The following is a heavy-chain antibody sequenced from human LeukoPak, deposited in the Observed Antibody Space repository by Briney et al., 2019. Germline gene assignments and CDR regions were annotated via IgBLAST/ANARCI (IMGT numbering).Heavy chain of an antibody. CDR1: GGTFSSYA. J-gene: IGHJ4*02. V-gene: IGHV1-69*13. CDR2: IIPIFGTA. CDR3: AKDGDCSGGSCYDY. D-gene: IGHD2-15*01. Sequence: ASVKVSCKASGGTFSSYAISWVRQAPGQGLEWMGGIIPIFGTANYAQKFQGRVTITADESTSTAYMELSCLRSEDTAVYYCAKDGDCSGGSCYDYWGQGTLVTVSS.